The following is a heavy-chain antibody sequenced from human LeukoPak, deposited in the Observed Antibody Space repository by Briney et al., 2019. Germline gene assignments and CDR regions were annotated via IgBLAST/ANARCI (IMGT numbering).Heavy chain of an antibody. J-gene: IGHJ4*02. Sequence: AGSLRLSCAGSGITLSNYGMRWVRQAPGKGLEWVSGISDSGGRTDYADSVKGRFTISRDNSKNTLYLQMNSLRAEAKVGYFCAERAVVIRLILGRFDKGAYYFDSWGQGALVTVSS. CDR1: GITLSNYG. V-gene: IGHV3-23*01. CDR2: ISDSGGRT. CDR3: AERAVVIRLILGRFDKGAYYFDS. D-gene: IGHD2-21*01.